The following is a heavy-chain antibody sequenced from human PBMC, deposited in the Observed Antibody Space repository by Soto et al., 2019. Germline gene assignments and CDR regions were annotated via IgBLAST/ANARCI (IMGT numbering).Heavy chain of an antibody. CDR3: AREGILWFGELLPFGMDV. CDR2: MNPNSGNT. J-gene: IGHJ6*02. CDR1: GYTFTSYD. Sequence: ASEKVSCKASGYTFTSYDINWVRQATGQGLEWMGWMNPNSGNTGYAQKFQGRVTMTRNTSISTAYMELSSLRSEDTAVYYCAREGILWFGELLPFGMDVWGQGTTVTVSS. D-gene: IGHD3-10*01. V-gene: IGHV1-8*01.